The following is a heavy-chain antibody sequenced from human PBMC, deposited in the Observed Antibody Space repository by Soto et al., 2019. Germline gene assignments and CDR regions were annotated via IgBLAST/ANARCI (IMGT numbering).Heavy chain of an antibody. CDR3: ERVKPAPYYCMDV. D-gene: IGHD2-2*01. J-gene: IGHJ6*02. V-gene: IGHV3-53*01. CDR2: IYSGGST. Sequence: SGGSLRLSCAASGFTVSSNYMSWVRQAPGKGLEWVSVIYSGGSTYYADSVKGRFTISRDNSKNTLYLQMNSLRAEDTAVYYWERVKPAPYYCMDVWGQGTTVTVSS. CDR1: GFTVSSNY.